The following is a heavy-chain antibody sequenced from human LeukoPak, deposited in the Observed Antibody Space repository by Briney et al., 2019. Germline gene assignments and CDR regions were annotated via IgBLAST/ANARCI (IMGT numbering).Heavy chain of an antibody. V-gene: IGHV3-23*01. CDR3: AKVASMDEMNYFDY. Sequence: GGSLRLSCAASGFTFSSYAMSWVRQAPGKGLEWVSAISGSGGGTYYADSVKGRFTISRDNSKNTLYLQMNSLRAEGTAVYYCAKVASMDEMNYFDYWGQGTLVTVSS. CDR1: GFTFSSYA. J-gene: IGHJ4*02. D-gene: IGHD2-2*03. CDR2: ISGSGGGT.